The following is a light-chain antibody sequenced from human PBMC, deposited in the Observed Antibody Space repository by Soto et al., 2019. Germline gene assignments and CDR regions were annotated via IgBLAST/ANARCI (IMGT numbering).Light chain of an antibody. CDR1: SGHSSYA. CDR2: VNNDGSH. V-gene: IGLV4-69*01. CDR3: QTWGTGIRGVV. Sequence: QLVLTQSPSASASLGASVKLTCILSSGHSSYAIAWHQQQPEKGPRYLMKVNNDGSHSKGDVIPDRFSGSSSGAERYLSISSLQSEDEADYYCQTWGTGIRGVVFGGGTKLTVL. J-gene: IGLJ2*01.